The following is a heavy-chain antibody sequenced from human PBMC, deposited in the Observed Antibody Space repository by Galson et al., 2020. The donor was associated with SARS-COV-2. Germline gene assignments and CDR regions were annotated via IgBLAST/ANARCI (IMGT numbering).Heavy chain of an antibody. V-gene: IGHV3-23*01. CDR1: EFTLSSYA. CDR2: ITTNGGKT. J-gene: IGHJ5*01. Sequence: GESLKISCASSEFTLSSYAMSWVRQAPGKGLEWVSTITTNGGKTYYADSVKGRFTISRDNSRNTLYLQMNSLRADDTAIYYCPKPFCGGDCYPTNFDSWGQGTLVTVSS. D-gene: IGHD2-21*02. CDR3: PKPFCGGDCYPTNFDS.